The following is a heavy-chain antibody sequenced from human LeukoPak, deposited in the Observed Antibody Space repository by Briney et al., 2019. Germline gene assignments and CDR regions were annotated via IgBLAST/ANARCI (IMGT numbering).Heavy chain of an antibody. CDR2: INHSGST. V-gene: IGHV4-34*01. CDR3: ARQRRFPGQYMGV. Sequence: SETLSLTCAVSGGSISSNYSWSWIRQLPGKGLEWIGEINHSGSTNYNPSLKSRVTISVDTSKNQFSLKLSSVTAADTAVYYCARQRRFPGQYMGVWGKGTTVTVSS. D-gene: IGHD3-3*01. J-gene: IGHJ6*03. CDR1: GGSISSNYS.